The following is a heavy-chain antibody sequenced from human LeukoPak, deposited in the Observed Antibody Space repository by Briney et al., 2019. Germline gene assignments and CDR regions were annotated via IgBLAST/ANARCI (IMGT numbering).Heavy chain of an antibody. J-gene: IGHJ6*02. V-gene: IGHV1-18*01. CDR3: ARALQLVVPSVVKPTYYYYGMDV. Sequence: GASVTVSCKASGYTFTTYGISWVRQAPGRGLEWMDWISAYNGNTNYAQKFQDRVTMTTTTSTSTVYMELGSVRSDDTAVYYCARALQLVVPSVVKPTYYYYGMDVWGQGTTVTVSS. CDR1: GYTFTTYG. CDR2: ISAYNGNT. D-gene: IGHD2-2*01.